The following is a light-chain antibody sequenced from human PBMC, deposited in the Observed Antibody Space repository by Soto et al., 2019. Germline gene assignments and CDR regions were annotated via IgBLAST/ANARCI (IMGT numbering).Light chain of an antibody. CDR2: DVS. CDR3: QQFNSYPIT. Sequence: AIQVTQSPSSLSASVGHRVTITCRTSQDIRGALAWYQQKPGKPPRLLIYDVSTLESGVPSRFSGSSSGTEFTLTISSPQPEDFGTYFCQQFNSYPITFGHGTRLEIK. CDR1: QDIRGA. J-gene: IGKJ5*01. V-gene: IGKV1-13*02.